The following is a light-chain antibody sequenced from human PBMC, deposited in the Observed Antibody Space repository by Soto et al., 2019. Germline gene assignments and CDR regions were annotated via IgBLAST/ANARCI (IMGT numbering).Light chain of an antibody. J-gene: IGLJ3*02. CDR1: SGHSSYI. V-gene: IGLV4-60*02. Sequence: QPVLTQSSSASASLGSSVKLTCTLSSGHSSYIIAWHQQQPGKAPRYLMKLEGSGSYNKGSGVPGRFSGSSSGADRYLTISNLQFEDEADYYCETWDSNTHTVFGGGTKLTVL. CDR2: LEGSGSY. CDR3: ETWDSNTHTV.